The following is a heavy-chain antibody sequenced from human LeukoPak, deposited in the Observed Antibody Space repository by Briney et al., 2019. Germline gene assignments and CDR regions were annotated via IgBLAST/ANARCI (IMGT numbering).Heavy chain of an antibody. V-gene: IGHV4-34*01. D-gene: IGHD6-19*01. Sequence: SETLSLTCAVYGGSFSVYYWSWIRQPPGKGLEWIGEINHSGSTNYNPSLKSRVTISVDTSKNQFSLKLSSVTAADTAVYYCARGPRAEGSGWTSYYFDYWGQGTLVTVSS. J-gene: IGHJ4*02. CDR3: ARGPRAEGSGWTSYYFDY. CDR2: INHSGST. CDR1: GGSFSVYY.